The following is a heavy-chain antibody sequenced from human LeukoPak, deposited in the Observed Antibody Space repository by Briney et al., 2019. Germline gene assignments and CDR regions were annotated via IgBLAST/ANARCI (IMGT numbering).Heavy chain of an antibody. CDR2: INPSGGST. CDR1: GYTFTSYY. CDR3: ARDGPRIAALGEDFDY. D-gene: IGHD6-6*01. V-gene: IGHV1-46*01. Sequence: ASVKVFCKAFGYTFTSYYMHWVRQAPGQGLEWMGIINPSGGSTSYAQKFQGRVTMTRDTSTSTVYMELSSLRSEDTAVYYCARDGPRIAALGEDFDYWGQGTLVTVSS. J-gene: IGHJ4*02.